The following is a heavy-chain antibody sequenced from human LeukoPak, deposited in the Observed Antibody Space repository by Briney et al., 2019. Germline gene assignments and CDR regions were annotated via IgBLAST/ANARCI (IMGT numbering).Heavy chain of an antibody. CDR2: IIPIFGTA. CDR3: ARAHSSGWSFDY. Sequence: ASVKVSCKASGGTFSSYAISWMRQAPGQGLEWMGGIIPIFGTANYAQKFQGRVTMTTDTSTSTAYMELRSLRSDDTAVYYCARAHSSGWSFDYWGQGTLVTVSS. CDR1: GGTFSSYA. D-gene: IGHD6-19*01. J-gene: IGHJ4*02. V-gene: IGHV1-69*05.